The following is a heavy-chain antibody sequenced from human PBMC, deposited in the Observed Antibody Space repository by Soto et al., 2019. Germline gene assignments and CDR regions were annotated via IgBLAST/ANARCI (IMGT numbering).Heavy chain of an antibody. D-gene: IGHD4-17*01. Sequence: QVQLVASGGGVVRPGTSLRLSCEASGFTFSDHAMHWVRQAPGKGLEWVAVVWFDGGNKFYTDSMKGRFTISRDNSKNTLFLQMNSLRVVDTAVYYCARAPAGDYTLYHYYTMDVWGQGTPVTVSS. J-gene: IGHJ6*02. V-gene: IGHV3-33*01. CDR2: VWFDGGNK. CDR1: GFTFSDHA. CDR3: ARAPAGDYTLYHYYTMDV.